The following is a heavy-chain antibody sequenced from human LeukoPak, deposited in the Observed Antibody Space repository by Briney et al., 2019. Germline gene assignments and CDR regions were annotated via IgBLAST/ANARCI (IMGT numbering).Heavy chain of an antibody. CDR3: ARERKGKWVRQIDY. CDR2: INHSGST. V-gene: IGHV4-34*01. J-gene: IGHJ4*02. D-gene: IGHD5-12*01. CDR1: GGSFSGYY. Sequence: SETLSLSCAVYGGSFSGYYWSWIRQPPGKGLEWIGEINHSGSTNYNPSLKSRVTISVDTSKNQFSLKLSSVTAADAAVYYCARERKGKWVRQIDYWGQGTLVTVS.